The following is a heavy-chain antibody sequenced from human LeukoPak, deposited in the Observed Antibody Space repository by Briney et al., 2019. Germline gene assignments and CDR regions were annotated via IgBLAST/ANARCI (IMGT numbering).Heavy chain of an antibody. D-gene: IGHD6-19*01. Sequence: GGSLRLSCAASGFTFSTSSMSWVRQAPGKGLEWVSSIVTSSNYIYYADSVRGRFTISRDNAKNSLYLQMNSLRAEDTAEYYCARGLSSGWYVLIYWGQGALVTVSS. J-gene: IGHJ4*02. V-gene: IGHV3-21*01. CDR1: GFTFSTSS. CDR3: ARGLSSGWYVLIY. CDR2: IVTSSNYI.